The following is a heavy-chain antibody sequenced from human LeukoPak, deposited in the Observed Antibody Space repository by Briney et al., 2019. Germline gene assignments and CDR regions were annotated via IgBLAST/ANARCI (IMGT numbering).Heavy chain of an antibody. J-gene: IGHJ4*02. CDR2: IYPRDGST. V-gene: IGHV1-46*01. CDR3: AADVYQYYFDY. D-gene: IGHD6-19*01. CDR1: GYAFTSNY. Sequence: GASVKVSCKASGYAFTSNYIHWVRQAPGQGLEWMGMIYPRDGSTSYAQKFQGRVTVTRDTSTSTVHMELSGLRSEDTAVYYCAADVYQYYFDYWGQGTLVTVSS.